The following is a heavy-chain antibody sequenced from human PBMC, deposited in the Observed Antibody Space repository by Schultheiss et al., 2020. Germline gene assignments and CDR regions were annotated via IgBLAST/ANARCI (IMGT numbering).Heavy chain of an antibody. Sequence: GGSLRPSCAASGFTFSSYAMHWVRQAPGKGLEWVAVISYDGSNKYYADSVKGRFTISRDNSKNTLYLQMNSLRAEDTAVYYCARDIVVVPAATYYYYGMDVWGQGTTVTGSS. V-gene: IGHV3-30-3*01. CDR1: GFTFSSYA. D-gene: IGHD2-2*01. CDR3: ARDIVVVPAATYYYYGMDV. CDR2: ISYDGSNK. J-gene: IGHJ6*02.